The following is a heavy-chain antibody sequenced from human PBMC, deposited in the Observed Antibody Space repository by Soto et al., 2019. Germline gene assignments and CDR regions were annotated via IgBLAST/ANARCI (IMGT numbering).Heavy chain of an antibody. Sequence: VGSLRLSCAASGFTVSSNYMSWVRQAPGKGLEWVSVIYSGGSTYYADSVKGRFTISRDNSKNTLYLQMNSLRAEDTAVYYCAIEQVEPSLSYYYYMDVWGKGTTVTVSS. CDR2: IYSGGST. CDR3: AIEQVEPSLSYYYYMDV. J-gene: IGHJ6*03. CDR1: GFTVSSNY. V-gene: IGHV3-66*01.